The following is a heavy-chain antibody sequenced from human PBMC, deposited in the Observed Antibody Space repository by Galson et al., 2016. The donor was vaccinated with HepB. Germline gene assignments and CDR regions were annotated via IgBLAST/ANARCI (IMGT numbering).Heavy chain of an antibody. D-gene: IGHD3-10*01. CDR1: GVYISISSYY. CDR2: IYYSGST. J-gene: IGHJ5*02. Sequence: SETLSLTCTVSGVYISISSYYWAWIRQPPGKGLEWIGNIYYSGSTYYNPSLNSRVPISADTSKNQFSLKLSSLTAADTAVYYCARQGLTSTWGQGTLVTVSS. CDR3: ARQGLTST. V-gene: IGHV4-39*01.